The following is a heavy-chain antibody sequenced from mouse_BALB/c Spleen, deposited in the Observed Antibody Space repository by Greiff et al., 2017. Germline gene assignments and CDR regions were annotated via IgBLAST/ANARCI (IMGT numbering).Heavy chain of an antibody. D-gene: IGHD2-4*01. Sequence: QVQLQQSGAELARPGASVNLSCKASGYTFTDYYINWVKQRTGQGLEWIGEIYPGSGNTYYNEKFKGKATLTADKSSSTAYMQLSSLTSEDSAVYFCARGDYDDAMDYWGQGTSVTVSS. CDR3: ARGDYDDAMDY. CDR1: GYTFTDYY. CDR2: IYPGSGNT. J-gene: IGHJ4*01. V-gene: IGHV1-77*01.